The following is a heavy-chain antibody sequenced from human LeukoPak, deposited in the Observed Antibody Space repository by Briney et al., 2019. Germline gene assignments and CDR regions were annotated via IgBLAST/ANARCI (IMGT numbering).Heavy chain of an antibody. CDR2: VFHSGST. Sequence: PSGTLSLTCSVSGDSISTNEWWSWVRQPPGTGLEWIGEVFHSGSTNYNPSLKSRVTISIDKSKNQFSLEVTSVTAADTAIYYCARDLAVAGTNYFDFWGQGVLVTVSS. D-gene: IGHD6-19*01. CDR3: ARDLAVAGTNYFDF. J-gene: IGHJ4*02. CDR1: GDSISTNEW. V-gene: IGHV4-4*02.